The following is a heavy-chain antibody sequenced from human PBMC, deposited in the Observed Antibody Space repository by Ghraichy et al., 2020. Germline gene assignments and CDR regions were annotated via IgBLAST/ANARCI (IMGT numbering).Heavy chain of an antibody. CDR3: ARPPRQRHRGAAVDY. V-gene: IGHV3-21*01. D-gene: IGHD1-1*01. CDR2: ISSSSSYI. J-gene: IGHJ4*02. Sequence: GGSLRLSCAASGFTFSSYSMNWVRQAPGKGLEWVSSISSSSSYIYYADSVKGRFTISRDNAKNSLYLQMNSLRAEDTAVYYCARPPRQRHRGAAVDYWGQGTLVTVSS. CDR1: GFTFSSYS.